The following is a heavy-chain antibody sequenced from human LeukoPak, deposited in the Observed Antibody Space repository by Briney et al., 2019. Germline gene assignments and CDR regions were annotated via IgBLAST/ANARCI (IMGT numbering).Heavy chain of an antibody. V-gene: IGHV4-34*01. J-gene: IGHJ4*02. D-gene: IGHD3-16*02. CDR2: INHSGST. CDR1: GGSFSGYY. Sequence: SETLSPTCAVYGGSFSGYYWSWIRQPPGKGLEWIGEINHSGSTNYNPSLKSRVTISVDTSKNQFSLKLSSVTAADTAVYYCARGRYYDYVWGSYRNPPLDYWGQGTLVTVSS. CDR3: ARGRYYDYVWGSYRNPPLDY.